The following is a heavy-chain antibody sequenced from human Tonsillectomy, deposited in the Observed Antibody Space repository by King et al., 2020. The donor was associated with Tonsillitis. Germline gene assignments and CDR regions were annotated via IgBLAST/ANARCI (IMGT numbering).Heavy chain of an antibody. CDR3: TTDTPIDGYSSSWYDY. V-gene: IGHV3-15*01. D-gene: IGHD6-13*01. J-gene: IGHJ4*02. CDR1: GFTFSNAW. Sequence: VQLVESGGGLVKPGGSLRLSCAASGFTFSNAWMSWVCQAPGKGLEWVGRIKSKTDGGTTDYAAPVKGRFTISRDDSKNTLYLQMNSLKTEDTAVYYCTTDTPIDGYSSSWYDYWGQGTLVTVSS. CDR2: IKSKTDGGTT.